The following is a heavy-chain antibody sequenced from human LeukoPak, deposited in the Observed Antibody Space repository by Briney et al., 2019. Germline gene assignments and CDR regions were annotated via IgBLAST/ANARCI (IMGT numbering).Heavy chain of an antibody. J-gene: IGHJ4*02. CDR1: GFTFSSYG. CDR2: ISGSGGST. CDR3: AKDARGGSGWDLDY. V-gene: IGHV3-23*01. D-gene: IGHD6-19*01. Sequence: GGTLRLSCAASGFTFSSYGMSWVRQAPGKGLEWVSAISGSGGSTYYADSVKGRFTISRDNSKNTLYLQMNSLRAEDTAVYYCAKDARGGSGWDLDYWGQGTLVTVSS.